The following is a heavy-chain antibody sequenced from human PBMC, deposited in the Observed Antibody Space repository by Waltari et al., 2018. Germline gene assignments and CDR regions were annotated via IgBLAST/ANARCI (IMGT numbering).Heavy chain of an antibody. CDR3: AKDHGVAY. V-gene: IGHV3-23*01. D-gene: IGHD3-16*01. J-gene: IGHJ4*02. CDR1: GVTFSIFA. Sequence: QLLESGGGLVQPGGSLSLSCSDSGVTFSIFAMSWVRQAPGKGLEWVSGISNSGGDTYYADSVKGRFTISRDNSEKTLYLQMNSLRVEDTAVYYCAKDHGVAYWGRGTLVTVSA. CDR2: ISNSGGDT.